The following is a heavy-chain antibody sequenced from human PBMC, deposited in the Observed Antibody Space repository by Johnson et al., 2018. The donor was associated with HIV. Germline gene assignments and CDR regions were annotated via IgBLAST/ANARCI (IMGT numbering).Heavy chain of an antibody. CDR3: ARDPPYGGNPSAFDV. D-gene: IGHD4-23*01. CDR2: IYSGGST. Sequence: VQLVESGGGLVQPGGSLRLSCAASGFTVSSNYMSWVRQAPGKGLEWVSVIYSGGSTYYADSVKGSFTISRDNSKDTLYLQMHSLRPEDTALYYCARDPPYGGNPSAFDVWGQGTMVTVSS. J-gene: IGHJ3*01. V-gene: IGHV3-66*01. CDR1: GFTVSSNY.